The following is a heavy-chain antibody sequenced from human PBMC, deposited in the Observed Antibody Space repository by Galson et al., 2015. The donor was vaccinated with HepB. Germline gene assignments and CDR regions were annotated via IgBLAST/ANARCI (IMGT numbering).Heavy chain of an antibody. CDR3: AKAQSPRSGSPFFICAFDI. J-gene: IGHJ3*02. Sequence: SLRLSCAASGFTFSSYAMSWVRQAPGKGLEWVSAISGSGGSTYYADSVKGRFTISRDNSKNTLYLQMNSLRAEDTAVYYCAKAQSPRSGSPFFICAFDIWGQGTMVTVSS. D-gene: IGHD3-10*01. CDR2: ISGSGGST. V-gene: IGHV3-23*01. CDR1: GFTFSSYA.